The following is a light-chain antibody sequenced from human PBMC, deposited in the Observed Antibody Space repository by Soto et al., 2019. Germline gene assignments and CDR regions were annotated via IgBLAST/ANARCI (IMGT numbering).Light chain of an antibody. CDR1: SSDVGGYNY. CDR3: SSFTTSSTVV. J-gene: IGLJ2*01. CDR2: EVS. V-gene: IGLV2-14*01. Sequence: QSVLTQPASVSGSPGQSITISCTGTSSDVGGYNYVSWYQQHPGKAPKLMIYEVSNRPSGVSNRFSGYKSGNTASLTISGLQPEDEADYYCSSFTTSSTVVFGGGTKLTVL.